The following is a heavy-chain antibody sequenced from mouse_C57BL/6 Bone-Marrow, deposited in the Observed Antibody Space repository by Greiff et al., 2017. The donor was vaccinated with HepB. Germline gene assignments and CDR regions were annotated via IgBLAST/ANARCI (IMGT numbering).Heavy chain of an antibody. V-gene: IGHV5-6*01. J-gene: IGHJ3*01. CDR2: ISSGGSYT. Sequence: VQLKESGGDLVKPGGSLKLSCAASGFTFSSYGMSWVRQTPDKRLEWVATISSGGSYTYYPDSVKGRFTISRDNAKNTLYLQMSSLKSEDTAVYYCARQTYDCDLFAYWGQGTLVTVSS. CDR1: GFTFSSYG. D-gene: IGHD2-4*01. CDR3: ARQTYDCDLFAY.